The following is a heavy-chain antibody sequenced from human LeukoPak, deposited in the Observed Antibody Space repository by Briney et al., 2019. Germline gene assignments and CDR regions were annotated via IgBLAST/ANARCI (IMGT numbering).Heavy chain of an antibody. Sequence: PSETLSLTCAVSRGSISSNTWWSWVRQPPGKGLEWIGEIYRSGSTHYNPSLKSRVTISVDTSKNQFSLKLSSVTAADTAVYYCARHRRFQYYFDYWGQGTLVTVSS. CDR2: IYRSGST. CDR3: ARHRRFQYYFDY. V-gene: IGHV4-4*02. J-gene: IGHJ4*02. CDR1: RGSISSNTW. D-gene: IGHD1-14*01.